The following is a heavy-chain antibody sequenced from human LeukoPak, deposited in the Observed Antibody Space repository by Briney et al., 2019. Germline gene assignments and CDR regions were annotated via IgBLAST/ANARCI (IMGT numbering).Heavy chain of an antibody. J-gene: IGHJ1*01. V-gene: IGHV3-30*02. CDR2: IRYDGSNK. D-gene: IGHD3-22*01. CDR3: AKSYYDSSGYRGDLEY. Sequence: GGSLRLSCAASGVTFSSYGMHWVRQAPGKGLEWVTFIRYDGSNKYYADSVKGRFTISRDNSKNTLYLQINSLRAEDTAVYYSAKSYYDSSGYRGDLEYWGQGTLVTVSS. CDR1: GVTFSSYG.